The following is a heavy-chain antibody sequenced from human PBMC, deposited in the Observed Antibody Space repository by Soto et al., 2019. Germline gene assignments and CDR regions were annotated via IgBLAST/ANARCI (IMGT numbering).Heavy chain of an antibody. CDR2: IYYSGST. V-gene: IGHV4-39*01. D-gene: IGHD4-4*01. CDR1: GGSISSSSYY. CDR3: ARHEDRSNYYYYYGMDV. J-gene: IGHJ6*02. Sequence: SETLSLTCTVSGGSISSSSYYWGWIRQPPGKGLEWIGSIYYSGSTYYNPSLKSRVTISVDTSKNQFSLKLSSVTAADTAVYYCARHEDRSNYYYYYGMDVWGQGTTVTVSS.